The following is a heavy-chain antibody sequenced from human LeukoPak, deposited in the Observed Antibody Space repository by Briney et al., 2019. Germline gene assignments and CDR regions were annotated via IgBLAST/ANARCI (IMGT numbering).Heavy chain of an antibody. J-gene: IGHJ4*02. V-gene: IGHV3-23*01. Sequence: PGGSLRLSCTASGITFSHYGMNWVRQAPGKGLEWVSSISGSGNKTSYVESVKGRFTISRDNSRNTLYLQMNILRVEDTAIYYCARHTRVAAGAKSDYWGQGTLVTVSS. CDR3: ARHTRVAAGAKSDY. D-gene: IGHD6-13*01. CDR2: ISGSGNKT. CDR1: GITFSHYG.